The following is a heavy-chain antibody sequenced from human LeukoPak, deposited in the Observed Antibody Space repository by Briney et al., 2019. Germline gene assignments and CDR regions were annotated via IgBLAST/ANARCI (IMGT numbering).Heavy chain of an antibody. Sequence: SETLSLTCVVSDYSINSDYYWGWIRQPPGKGLEWIGSIYQSGNTYYNPSLKSRVTISEDTSMNRFSLKLTSVTAADTAVYYCASSDLVLMGHNFAYWGRGTLVTVSP. V-gene: IGHV4-38-2*01. CDR3: ASSDLVLMGHNFAY. CDR1: DYSINSDYY. D-gene: IGHD2-8*01. CDR2: IYQSGNT. J-gene: IGHJ4*02.